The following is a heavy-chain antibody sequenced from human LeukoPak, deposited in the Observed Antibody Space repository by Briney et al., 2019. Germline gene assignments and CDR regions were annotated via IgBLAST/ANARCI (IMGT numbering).Heavy chain of an antibody. CDR2: LSYTGKT. CDR3: SEGYFEPFAH. Sequence: SETLSLTCVVSGASVSSSHWNWIRQLPGKGLEWIGCLSYTGKTDYNPSLSGRVTMSLGTSNNQVSLTLRSVTAADTAVYYCSEGYFEPFAHWGQGIPVAVSS. J-gene: IGHJ4*02. V-gene: IGHV4-59*02. CDR1: GASVSSSH. D-gene: IGHD3-9*01.